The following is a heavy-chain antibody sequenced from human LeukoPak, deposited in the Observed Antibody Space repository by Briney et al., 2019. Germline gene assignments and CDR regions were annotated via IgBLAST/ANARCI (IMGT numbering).Heavy chain of an antibody. CDR3: TTDNTVVTGFDY. Sequence: GGSLRLSCAASGFTFSNAWMSWVRQAPGKGLEWVGRIKSKTDGGTTDYAAPVKGRFTISRDDSKNTLYLQMNSLKTVDTAVYYCTTDNTVVTGFDYWGQGTLVTVSS. CDR1: GFTFSNAW. J-gene: IGHJ4*02. CDR2: IKSKTDGGTT. D-gene: IGHD3-22*01. V-gene: IGHV3-15*01.